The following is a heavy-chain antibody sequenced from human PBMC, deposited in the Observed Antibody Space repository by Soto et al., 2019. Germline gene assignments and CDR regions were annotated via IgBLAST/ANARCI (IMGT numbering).Heavy chain of an antibody. V-gene: IGHV4-59*01. CDR3: AGDPHYGDYEYYFDY. J-gene: IGHJ4*02. Sequence: PSETLSLTCTVSGGSISSYYWSWIRQSPGKGLEWIGYIYYSGSTNYNPSLKSRVTISVDTSKNQFPLKLSSVTAADTAVYYCAGDPHYGDYEYYFDYWGQGTLVTVSS. D-gene: IGHD4-17*01. CDR1: GGSISSYY. CDR2: IYYSGST.